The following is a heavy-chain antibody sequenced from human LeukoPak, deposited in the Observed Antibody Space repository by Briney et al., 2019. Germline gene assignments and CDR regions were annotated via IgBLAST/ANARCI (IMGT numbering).Heavy chain of an antibody. V-gene: IGHV1-2*06. J-gene: IGHJ4*02. CDR3: ARGEYYYDSWFDY. CDR2: INPNSGGT. CDR1: GYTFTGYY. D-gene: IGHD3-22*01. Sequence: ASVKVSCKASGYTFTGYYMHWVRQAPGQGLEWMGRINPNSGGTNYAQKFQGRVTMTRDTSISTAYMELSRLRSDDTAVYYCARGEYYYDSWFDYWGQGTLVTVSS.